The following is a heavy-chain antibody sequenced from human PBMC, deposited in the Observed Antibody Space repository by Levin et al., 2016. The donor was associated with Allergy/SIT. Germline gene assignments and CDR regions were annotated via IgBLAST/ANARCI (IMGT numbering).Heavy chain of an antibody. J-gene: IGHJ4*02. CDR2: INHSGST. V-gene: IGHV4-34*01. Sequence: WIRQPPGKGLEWIGEINHSGSTNYNPSLKSRVTISVDTSKNQFSLKLSSVTAADTAVYYCARSFFGVVIIPDYWGQGTLVTVSS. CDR3: ARSFFGVVIIPDY. D-gene: IGHD3-3*02.